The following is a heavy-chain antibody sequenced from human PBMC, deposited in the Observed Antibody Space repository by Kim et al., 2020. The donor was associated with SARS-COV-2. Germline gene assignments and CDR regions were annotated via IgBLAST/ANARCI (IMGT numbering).Heavy chain of an antibody. J-gene: IGHJ4*02. CDR2: IYHSGST. V-gene: IGHV4-4*02. D-gene: IGHD5-18*01. Sequence: SETLSLTCAVSGGSISSSNWWSWVRQPPGKGLEWIGEIYHSGSTNYNPSLKSRVTISVDKSKNQFSLKLSSVTAADTAVYYCARFRDLYSYGYVYWGQGTLVTVSS. CDR1: GGSISSSNW. CDR3: ARFRDLYSYGYVY.